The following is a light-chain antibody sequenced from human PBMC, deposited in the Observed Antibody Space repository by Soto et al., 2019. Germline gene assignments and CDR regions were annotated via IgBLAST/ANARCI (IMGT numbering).Light chain of an antibody. J-gene: IGKJ4*01. Sequence: DIVLTQSPGTLSLSPGESVTLSCRASHSVSSSHLAWYQQKPGQAPRLFIYGASRRASGIPDRFSGSGSGTDFPLTISRLQPEDFAVYSCQHYGTSLTFGGGTKGEIK. CDR1: HSVSSSH. CDR2: GAS. CDR3: QHYGTSLT. V-gene: IGKV3-20*01.